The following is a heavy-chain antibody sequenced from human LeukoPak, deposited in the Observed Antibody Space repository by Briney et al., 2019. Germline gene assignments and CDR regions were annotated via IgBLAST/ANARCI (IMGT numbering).Heavy chain of an antibody. CDR2: IIPMFGTT. D-gene: IGHD3-22*01. CDR3: ARGVARKHYYDSSGYLEYFQH. Sequence: SVKVSCKASGGTFSSYAITWVRQAPGQGLEWMGGIIPMFGTTNSAQKFQGRVTITADESTSTAYMELSSLRSEDTAVYYCARGVARKHYYDSSGYLEYFQHWGQGTLVTVSS. J-gene: IGHJ1*01. V-gene: IGHV1-69*13. CDR1: GGTFSSYA.